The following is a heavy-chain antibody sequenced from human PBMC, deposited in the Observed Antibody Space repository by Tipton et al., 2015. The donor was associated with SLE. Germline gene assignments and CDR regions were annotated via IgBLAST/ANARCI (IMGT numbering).Heavy chain of an antibody. Sequence: TLSLTCAVSGYSISSGYYWGWIRQPPGKGLEWIGSIYHSGSTYYNPSLKSRVTISVDTSKNQFSLKQSSVTAADTAVYYCARRGIAVAGIHWYFDLWGRGTLVTVSS. D-gene: IGHD6-19*01. J-gene: IGHJ2*01. V-gene: IGHV4-38-2*01. CDR2: IYHSGST. CDR1: GYSISSGYY. CDR3: ARRGIAVAGIHWYFDL.